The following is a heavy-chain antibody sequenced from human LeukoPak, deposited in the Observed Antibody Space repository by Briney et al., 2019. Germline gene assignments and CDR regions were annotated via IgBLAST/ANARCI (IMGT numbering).Heavy chain of an antibody. D-gene: IGHD3-10*01. V-gene: IGHV4-34*01. Sequence: KTSETLPLTCAVYGGSFSGYYWSWIRQPPGKGLEWIEEINHSGSTNYNPSLKSRVTISVDTSKNQFSLKLSSVTAADTAVYYCARVRMVRGVIIELFDYWGQGTLVTVSS. CDR2: INHSGST. CDR3: ARVRMVRGVIIELFDY. CDR1: GGSFSGYY. J-gene: IGHJ4*02.